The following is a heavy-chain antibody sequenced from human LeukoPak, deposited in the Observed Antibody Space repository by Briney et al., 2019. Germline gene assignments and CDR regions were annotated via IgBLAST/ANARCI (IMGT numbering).Heavy chain of an antibody. J-gene: IGHJ4*02. CDR1: GFAFSDHF. D-gene: IGHD2/OR15-2a*01. Sequence: GGSLRLSCAASGFAFSDHFMDWVRQAPGKGLEWVGRIRNKVNSYTTEYAASVKGRFTISRDDSKNSLYLQMNSLKTGDAAVYYCASVSAGLVEYWGQGTRVIVSS. CDR2: IRNKVNSYTT. V-gene: IGHV3-72*01. CDR3: ASVSAGLVEY.